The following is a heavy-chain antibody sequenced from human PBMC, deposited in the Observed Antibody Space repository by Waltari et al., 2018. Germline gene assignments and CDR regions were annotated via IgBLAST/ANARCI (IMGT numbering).Heavy chain of an antibody. CDR3: ARIYSSSVHYYYYMDV. V-gene: IGHV1-2*02. J-gene: IGHJ6*03. CDR1: GYTFTGYY. Sequence: QVQLVQSGAEVKKPGASVKVSCKASGYTFTGYYMHWVRQAPGQGLEWMGWINPNSGGTNYAQKFQGRVTMTRDTSISTAYMELSRLRSDDTAVYYCARIYSSSVHYYYYMDVWGKGTTVTVSS. D-gene: IGHD6-6*01. CDR2: INPNSGGT.